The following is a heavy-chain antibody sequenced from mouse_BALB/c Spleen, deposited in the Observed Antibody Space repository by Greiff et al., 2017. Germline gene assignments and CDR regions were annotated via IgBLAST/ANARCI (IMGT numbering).Heavy chain of an antibody. D-gene: IGHD2-1*01. CDR2: IWAGGST. Sequence: VQLQKSGPGLVAPSQSLSITCTVSGFSLTSYGVHWVRQPPGKGLEWLGVIWAGGSTNYNSALMSRLSISKDNSKSQVFLKMNSLQTDDTAMYYCARDNGNYGGYAMDYWGQGTSVTVSA. V-gene: IGHV2-9*02. CDR1: GFSLTSYG. J-gene: IGHJ4*01. CDR3: ARDNGNYGGYAMDY.